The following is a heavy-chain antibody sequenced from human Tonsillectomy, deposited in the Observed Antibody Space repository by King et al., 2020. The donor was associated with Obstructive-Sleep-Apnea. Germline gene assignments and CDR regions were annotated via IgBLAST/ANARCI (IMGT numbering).Heavy chain of an antibody. CDR2: ISYDGSNK. CDR1: GFTSRRYG. CDR3: AKGASGYGDFDY. J-gene: IGHJ4*02. Sequence: VQLVESGGGVVQPGRSLRLSCAASGFTSRRYGMHWVRQAPGKGLECIAVISYDGSNKYYADSVKGRFTISRDNSKNTLYMQMNSLRSEDTAVYYCAKGASGYGDFDYWGLGTLVTVSS. D-gene: IGHD5-12*01. V-gene: IGHV3-30*18.